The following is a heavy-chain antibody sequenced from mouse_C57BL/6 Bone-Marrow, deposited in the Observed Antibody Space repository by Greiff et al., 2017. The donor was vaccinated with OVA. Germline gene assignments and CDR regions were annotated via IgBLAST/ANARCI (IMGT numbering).Heavy chain of an antibody. CDR1: GYTFTSYG. CDR3: AIRGGGYAMDY. CDR2: IYPRSGNT. Sequence: QVQLQQSGAELARPGASVKLSCKASGYTFTSYGISWVKQRPGQGLEWIGEIYPRSGNTYYNEKFKGKATLTADKSSSTAYMELRSLTSEDSAVKFCAIRGGGYAMDYRGQGNSVNGSS. V-gene: IGHV1-81*01. J-gene: IGHJ4*01. D-gene: IGHD1-1*01.